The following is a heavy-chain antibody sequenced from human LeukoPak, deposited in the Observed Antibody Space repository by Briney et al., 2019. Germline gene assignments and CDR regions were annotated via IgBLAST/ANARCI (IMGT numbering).Heavy chain of an antibody. Sequence: SETLSLTCTVSGGSISSYYWSWIRQPPGKGLEWIGYIYYSGSTNYSPSLKSRLTISVYTSKNQFSLKLSSVTAADTAVYYCARTYGSSGLGYFDLWGRGTLVTVSS. J-gene: IGHJ2*01. CDR1: GGSISSYY. CDR3: ARTYGSSGLGYFDL. V-gene: IGHV4-59*01. D-gene: IGHD6-13*01. CDR2: IYYSGST.